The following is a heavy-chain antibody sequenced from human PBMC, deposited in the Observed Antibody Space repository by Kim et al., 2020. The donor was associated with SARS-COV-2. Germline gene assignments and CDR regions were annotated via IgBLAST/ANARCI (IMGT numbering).Heavy chain of an antibody. D-gene: IGHD3-16*02. CDR1: GYTFTNNA. CDR3: ARVIWGTYRYTDY. V-gene: IGHV7-4-1*02. CDR2: INTDTGNP. J-gene: IGHJ4*02. Sequence: ASVKVSCKASGYTFTNNAISWVRQAPGQGLEWMGWINTDTGNPTYAQAFTRRFVFSVDTSVTTAYLQLSSLEAEDTALYYCARVIWGTYRYTDYWVQGAL.